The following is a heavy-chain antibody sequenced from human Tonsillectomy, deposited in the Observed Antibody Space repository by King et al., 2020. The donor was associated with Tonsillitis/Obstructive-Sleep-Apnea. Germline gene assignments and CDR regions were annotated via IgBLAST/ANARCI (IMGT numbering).Heavy chain of an antibody. CDR1: EFTFSSYA. Sequence: QVQLVESGGGVVQPGRSLRLSCAASEFTFSSYAMHWVRQAPGKGLEWVAVISYDGDNKYYSDSVKGRFTISRDNSKNTLYLQMNSLRAEDTAMYYCARGLEQWGSSGSDFWGQGTLVTVSS. CDR2: ISYDGDNK. CDR3: ARGLEQWGSSGSDF. D-gene: IGHD6-19*01. V-gene: IGHV3-30*04. J-gene: IGHJ4*02.